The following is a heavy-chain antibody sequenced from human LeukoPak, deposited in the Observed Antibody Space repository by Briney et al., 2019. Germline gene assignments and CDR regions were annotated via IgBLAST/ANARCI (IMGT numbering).Heavy chain of an antibody. Sequence: SVKVSCKASGYTFSSYGISWVRQAPGQGLEWMGGIIPIFGTANYAQKFQGRVTITADESTSTAYMELSSLRSEDTAVYYCAIVVVPAAVGGAFDIWGQGTMVTVSS. D-gene: IGHD2-2*01. CDR2: IIPIFGTA. CDR1: GYTFSSYG. V-gene: IGHV1-69*13. CDR3: AIVVVPAAVGGAFDI. J-gene: IGHJ3*02.